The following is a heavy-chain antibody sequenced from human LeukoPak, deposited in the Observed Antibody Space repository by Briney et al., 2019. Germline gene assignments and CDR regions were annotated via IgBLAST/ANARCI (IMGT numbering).Heavy chain of an antibody. J-gene: IGHJ4*02. CDR1: GFTFSSYW. CDR2: INSDGSST. Sequence: GGSLRLSCAASGFTFSSYWMHWVRHAPGKGLVWVSRINSDGSSTSYADSVKGRFTISRDNAKNALYLQMNSLRAEDTAVYYCARDEYSSGWSVHWGQGTLVTVSS. V-gene: IGHV3-74*01. D-gene: IGHD6-19*01. CDR3: ARDEYSSGWSVH.